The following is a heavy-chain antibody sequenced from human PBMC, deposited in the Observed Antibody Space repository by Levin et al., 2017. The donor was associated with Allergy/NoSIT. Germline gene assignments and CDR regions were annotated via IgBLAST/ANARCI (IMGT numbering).Heavy chain of an antibody. Sequence: GGSLRLSCAASGFTFSSYSMNWVRQAPGKGLEWVSYISSSSSTIYYADSVKGRFTISRDNAKNSLYLQMNSLRDEDTAVYYCAGHSSSWYEGWFDPWGQGTLVTVSS. J-gene: IGHJ5*02. CDR2: ISSSSSTI. D-gene: IGHD6-13*01. CDR3: AGHSSSWYEGWFDP. V-gene: IGHV3-48*02. CDR1: GFTFSSYS.